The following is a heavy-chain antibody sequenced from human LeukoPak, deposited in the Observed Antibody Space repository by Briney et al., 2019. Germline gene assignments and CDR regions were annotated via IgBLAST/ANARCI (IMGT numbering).Heavy chain of an antibody. V-gene: IGHV3-7*01. Sequence: PGGSLRLSCAASGFAFSSYWMSWVRQAPGKGLEWVANIKRVGSDTYYVDSVKGRFTISRDNAKNSLYLQLNSLRAEDTAVYYCARDANYYDSRGENYFNYWGQGTLVTVSS. D-gene: IGHD3-22*01. CDR1: GFAFSSYW. CDR2: IKRVGSDT. CDR3: ARDANYYDSRGENYFNY. J-gene: IGHJ4*02.